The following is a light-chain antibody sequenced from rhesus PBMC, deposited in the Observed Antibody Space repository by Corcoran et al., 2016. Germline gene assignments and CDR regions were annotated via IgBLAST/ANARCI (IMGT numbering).Light chain of an antibody. Sequence: EIVMTQSPATLSLSPGETATLSCRASQSVGSYLAWYQQKPGQAPKLLVHGAHFRATGSPDRFSGGGSRTDFTLTISSLGPEDVGVYYCQVYNDLLYSFGQGTKVEIK. CDR1: QSVGSY. J-gene: IGKJ2*01. V-gene: IGKV3-40*01. CDR2: GAH. CDR3: QVYNDLLYS.